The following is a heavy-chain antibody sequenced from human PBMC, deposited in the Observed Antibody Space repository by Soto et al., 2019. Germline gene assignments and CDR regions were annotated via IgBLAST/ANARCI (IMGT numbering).Heavy chain of an antibody. Sequence: GGSLRLSCAASGFTFSDYFMSWIRQAPGKGLEWVSYISSSGSTIYYADSVKGRFTISRDNAKNSLYLQMNSLRAEDTAVYYCASYIWGSYRYTETDAFDIWGQGTMVTVSS. CDR2: ISSSGSTI. V-gene: IGHV3-11*01. CDR1: GFTFSDYF. J-gene: IGHJ3*02. CDR3: ASYIWGSYRYTETDAFDI. D-gene: IGHD3-16*02.